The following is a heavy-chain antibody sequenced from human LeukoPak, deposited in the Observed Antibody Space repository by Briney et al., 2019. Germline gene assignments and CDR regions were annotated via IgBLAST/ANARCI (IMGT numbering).Heavy chain of an antibody. CDR2: INQDGSEK. CDR3: ARDHTVAGIVFDS. D-gene: IGHD6-19*01. V-gene: IGHV3-7*01. CDR1: GFTFNSFW. J-gene: IGHJ4*02. Sequence: PGGSLRLSCAASGFTFNSFWMNWVRQAPGKGLEWVANINQDGSEKFYVDSVKGRFTISRDNAENSVYLQMNSLRAEDTAVYYYARDHTVAGIVFDSWGQGALVTVSS.